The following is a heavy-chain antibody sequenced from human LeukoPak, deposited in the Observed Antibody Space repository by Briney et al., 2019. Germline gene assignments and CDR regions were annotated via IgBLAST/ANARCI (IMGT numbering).Heavy chain of an antibody. Sequence: ASVKVSCKASGYTFTGYYMHWVRQAPGQGLEWMGWINPNSGGTNYAQKFQGRVTMTRDTSISTAYMELSRLRSDDTAVYYCARFMDCSGGSCYPYFDYWGQGTLVTVSS. V-gene: IGHV1-2*02. CDR3: ARFMDCSGGSCYPYFDY. D-gene: IGHD2-15*01. J-gene: IGHJ4*02. CDR1: GYTFTGYY. CDR2: INPNSGGT.